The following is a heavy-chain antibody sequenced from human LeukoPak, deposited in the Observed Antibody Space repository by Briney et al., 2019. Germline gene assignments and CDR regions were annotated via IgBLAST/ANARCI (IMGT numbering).Heavy chain of an antibody. CDR3: TTDRYS. CDR1: GFTFSNSY. Sequence: GGSLRLSCAASGFTFSNSYMSWVRQAPGKGLEWVARILNKIHGGTTDYTAPVKGRFTVSRDDSKNMLFLQMNSLKIEDTAVYYCTTDRYSWGQGTLVTVSS. V-gene: IGHV3-15*01. J-gene: IGHJ5*02. D-gene: IGHD1-14*01. CDR2: ILNKIHGGTT.